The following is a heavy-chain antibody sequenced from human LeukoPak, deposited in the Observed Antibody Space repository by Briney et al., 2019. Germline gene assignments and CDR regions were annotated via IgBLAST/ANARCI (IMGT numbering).Heavy chain of an antibody. J-gene: IGHJ4*02. CDR2: MWSNGYSR. V-gene: IGHV3-33*01. CDR1: GFTFSYYG. D-gene: IGHD3-22*01. CDR3: ARDFDTSGHYLFDY. Sequence: GGSLRLSCTASGFTFSYYGMHWVRQAPGKGLEWVAVMWSNGYSRYYADSVKGRFTISRDNSKNTPYLEMNSLRAEDTAVYSCARDFDTSGHYLFDYWGQGTLVSVSS.